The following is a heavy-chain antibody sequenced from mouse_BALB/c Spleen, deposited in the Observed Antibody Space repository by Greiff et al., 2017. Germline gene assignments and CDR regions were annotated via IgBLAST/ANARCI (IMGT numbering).Heavy chain of an antibody. J-gene: IGHJ4*01. V-gene: IGHV1-7*01. D-gene: IGHD1-1*01. CDR3: ARGATVVATDYAMDY. CDR2: INPSTGYT. CDR1: GYTFTSYW. Sequence: VQLQQSGAELAKPGASVKMSCKASGYTFTSYWMHWVKQRPGQGLEWIGYINPSTGYTEYNQKFKDKATLTADKSSSTAYMQLSSLTSEDYAVYYCARGATVVATDYAMDYWGQGTSVTVSS.